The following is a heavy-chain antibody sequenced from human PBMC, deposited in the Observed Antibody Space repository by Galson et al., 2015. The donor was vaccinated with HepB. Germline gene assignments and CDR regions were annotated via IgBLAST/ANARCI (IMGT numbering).Heavy chain of an antibody. CDR3: ARAGSSSVFYYGIDV. D-gene: IGHD6-6*01. CDR1: GYTFTSYY. V-gene: IGHV1-46*01. CDR2: INPSDGST. Sequence: SAQVSCKASGYTFTSYYMHCLRRTPGQGLEWMGIINPSDGSTSYAQKFQGRVTITRDTSTSTVYMALNRSTADATAVYYCARAGSSSVFYYGIDVWGQGTTVTVSS. J-gene: IGHJ6*02.